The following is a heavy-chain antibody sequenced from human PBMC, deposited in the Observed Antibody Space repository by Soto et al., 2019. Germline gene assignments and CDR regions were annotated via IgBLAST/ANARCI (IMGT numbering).Heavy chain of an antibody. D-gene: IGHD3-3*01. CDR1: GGSFSRYS. CDR3: ARSYRTAALPHDFWSGHYWDY. J-gene: IGHJ4*02. CDR2: IVPIFRTT. V-gene: IGHV1-69*12. Sequence: QVQLVQSGAEVKKPGSSVKVSCKASGGSFSRYSMNWVRQAPGQGLEWIGGIVPIFRTTKYAQNFQGRVTITADESTTTAYMELSGLRSEDTAVYFCARSYRTAALPHDFWSGHYWDYWGQGTLVTVSS.